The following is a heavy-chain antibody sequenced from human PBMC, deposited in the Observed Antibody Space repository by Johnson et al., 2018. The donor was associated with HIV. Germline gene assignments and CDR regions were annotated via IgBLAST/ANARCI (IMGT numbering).Heavy chain of an antibody. J-gene: IGHJ3*02. CDR1: GFTFSSYW. D-gene: IGHD3-22*01. V-gene: IGHV3-7*01. CDR2: IKHDGSEK. CDR3: ARAAYYYDTSGYYGAFDI. Sequence: VQLVESGGGLVQPGGSLRLSCAASGFTFSSYWMSWVRQAPGNGLEWVANIKHDGSEKYYVDSVKGRFTIYRDNAKNTLYLQMNSLRAEDTAVYYCARAAYYYDTSGYYGAFDIWGQGTMVTVSS.